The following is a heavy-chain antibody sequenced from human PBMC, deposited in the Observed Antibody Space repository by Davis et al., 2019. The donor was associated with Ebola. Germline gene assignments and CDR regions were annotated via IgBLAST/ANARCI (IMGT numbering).Heavy chain of an antibody. CDR3: ARDSDYGYSHGMDV. V-gene: IGHV3-33*01. Sequence: GGSLRLSCAASVFTFSSYGMHWVRQAPGKGLEWVAVIWYDGSNKYYADSVKGRFTISRDNSKNTLYLQMNSLRAEDTAVYYCARDSDYGYSHGMDVWGQGTTVTVSS. D-gene: IGHD4-17*01. CDR1: VFTFSSYG. J-gene: IGHJ6*02. CDR2: IWYDGSNK.